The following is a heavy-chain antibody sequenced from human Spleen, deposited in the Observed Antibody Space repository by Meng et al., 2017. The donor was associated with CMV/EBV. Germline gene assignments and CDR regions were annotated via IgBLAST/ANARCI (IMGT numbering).Heavy chain of an antibody. CDR1: GGSISTYY. V-gene: IGHV4-59*12. J-gene: IGHJ3*02. D-gene: IGHD1-26*01. Sequence: SETLSLTCNVSGGSISTYYWSWIRQPPGKGLEWIGYVFYSGHTKYNPSLKSRVTISVDTSKNQFSLKLSSVTAADTAVYYCARRKVIVGASYAFDIWGQGTMVTVSS. CDR3: ARRKVIVGASYAFDI. CDR2: VFYSGHT.